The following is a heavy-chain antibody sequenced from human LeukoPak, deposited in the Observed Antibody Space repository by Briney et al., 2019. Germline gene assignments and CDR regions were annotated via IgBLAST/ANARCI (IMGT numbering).Heavy chain of an antibody. CDR2: VYTSGST. Sequence: PSETLSLTCTVSGDSFINYYWNWNRQPAGKGLEWIGRVYTSGSTNYSPSFKSRVTMSVDTSKNQFSLKLSSVTAADTAVYYCARILWDCSSTSCYYGFDYWGQGTLVTVSS. D-gene: IGHD2-2*01. J-gene: IGHJ4*02. V-gene: IGHV4-4*07. CDR3: ARILWDCSSTSCYYGFDY. CDR1: GDSFINYY.